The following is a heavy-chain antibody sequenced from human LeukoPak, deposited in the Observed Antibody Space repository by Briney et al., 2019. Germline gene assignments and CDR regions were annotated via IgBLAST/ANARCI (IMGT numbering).Heavy chain of an antibody. D-gene: IGHD2-15*01. J-gene: IGHJ5*02. CDR3: ARGGYCSSGSCYPNWFDP. Sequence: SETLSLTCTVSGGSISSYYWSWIRQPAGKGLEWIGRIYTSGSTNYNPSLKSRVTMSVDTSKNQFSLKLSSVTAADTAVYYCARGGYCSSGSCYPNWFDPWGQGTLVTVSS. CDR2: IYTSGST. V-gene: IGHV4-4*07. CDR1: GGSISSYY.